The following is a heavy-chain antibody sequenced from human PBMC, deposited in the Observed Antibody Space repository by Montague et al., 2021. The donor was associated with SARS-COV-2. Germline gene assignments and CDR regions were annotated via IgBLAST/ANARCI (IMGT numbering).Heavy chain of an antibody. CDR1: GFTFSKFG. J-gene: IGHJ4*02. CDR3: ASSNFFAY. D-gene: IGHD6-6*01. CDR2: IDPAGGAT. Sequence: SLRLSCAASGFTFSKFGTNWVRQAPGKGLEWVSTIDPAGGATYYADSVRGRFAISRDNSKNILSLQMDSLTADDTAVYYCASSNFFAYWGQGTLITVSS. V-gene: IGHV3-23*01.